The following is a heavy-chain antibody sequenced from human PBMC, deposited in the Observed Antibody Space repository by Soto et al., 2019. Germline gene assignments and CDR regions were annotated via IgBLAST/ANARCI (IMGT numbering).Heavy chain of an antibody. CDR1: GFTFSSYA. CDR3: ARALKAAAGFYYGMDV. J-gene: IGHJ6*02. CDR2: ISNDGSNK. V-gene: IGHV3-30-3*01. Sequence: QVQLVESGGGVVQPGRSLRLSCAASGFTFSSYAMHWVRQAPGKGLEWVAVISNDGSNKYYADSVKGRFTISRDNSKNTLYLQMNSLRAEDTAVYYCARALKAAAGFYYGMDVWGQGTTVTVSS. D-gene: IGHD6-13*01.